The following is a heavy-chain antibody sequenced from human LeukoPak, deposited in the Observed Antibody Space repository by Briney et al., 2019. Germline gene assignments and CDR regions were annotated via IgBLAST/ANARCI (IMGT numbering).Heavy chain of an antibody. D-gene: IGHD1-14*01. CDR3: ARFVRNPRDDAFDI. Sequence: PSETLSLTCTVSGGSISSYSYYWGWIRQPPGKGLEWIGSIYYSGSTYYNPSLKSRVTISVDTSKNQFSLKLSSVTAADTAVYYCARFVRNPRDDAFDIWGQGTMVAVSS. CDR1: GGSISSYSYY. V-gene: IGHV4-39*01. J-gene: IGHJ3*02. CDR2: IYYSGST.